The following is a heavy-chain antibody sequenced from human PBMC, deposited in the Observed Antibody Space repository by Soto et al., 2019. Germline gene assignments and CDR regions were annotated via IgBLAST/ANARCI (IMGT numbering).Heavy chain of an antibody. J-gene: IGHJ1*01. CDR2: TYYRSKWYN. CDR1: GDSVSSNSAA. CDR3: AREEITMVRGVITSYAEYFQH. V-gene: IGHV6-1*01. Sequence: SQTLSLTCAISGDSVSSNSAAWNWIRQSPSRGLEWLGRTYYRSKWYNDYAVSVKSRITINPDTSKNQFSLQLNPVTPEDTAVYYCAREEITMVRGVITSYAEYFQHWGQGTLVTVSS. D-gene: IGHD3-10*01.